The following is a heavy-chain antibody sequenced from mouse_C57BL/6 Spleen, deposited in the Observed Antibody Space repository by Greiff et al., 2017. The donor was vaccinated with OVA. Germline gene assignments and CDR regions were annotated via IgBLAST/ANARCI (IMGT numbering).Heavy chain of an antibody. D-gene: IGHD6-1*01. Sequence: VQLQQSGAELVRPGASVKLSCKASGYTFTDYDINWVKQRPGQGLEWIAWIYPGSGNTYYNEKFKGKATLTAEKSSSTAYMQLSSLTSEDSAVYFCARGNSLYWYFGVWGTGTTVPVSS. CDR2: IYPGSGNT. CDR1: GYTFTDYD. J-gene: IGHJ1*03. V-gene: IGHV1-76*01. CDR3: ARGNSLYWYFGV.